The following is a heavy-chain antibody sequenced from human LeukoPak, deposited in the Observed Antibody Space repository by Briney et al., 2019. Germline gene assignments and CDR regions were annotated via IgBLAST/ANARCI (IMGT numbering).Heavy chain of an antibody. D-gene: IGHD3-10*01. CDR2: IWYDGSNK. J-gene: IGHJ4*02. CDR3: AKDSYYGSGSYYFDY. V-gene: IGHV3-33*06. Sequence: PGGSLRLSCAASGSTFSSYGMHWVRQAPGKGLEWVAVIWYDGSNKYYADSVKGRFTISRDNSKNTLYLQMNSLRAEDTAVYYCAKDSYYGSGSYYFDYWGQGTLVTVSS. CDR1: GSTFSSYG.